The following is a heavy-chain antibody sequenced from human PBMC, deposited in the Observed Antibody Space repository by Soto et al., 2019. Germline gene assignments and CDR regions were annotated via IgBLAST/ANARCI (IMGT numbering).Heavy chain of an antibody. CDR2: IYQSGVT. CDR1: GDSYSISTYS. J-gene: IGHJ5*02. D-gene: IGHD6-19*01. CDR3: AGMPYTSGLRFDP. Sequence: SETLSLTCNMSGDSYSISTYSWSWVRQPPGKALQWIGFIYQSGVTSYNPSLASRVSISLDRSNNQCSLKLKSVTAADTAVYFCAGMPYTSGLRFDPWGPGTLVTVSS. V-gene: IGHV4-30-2*01.